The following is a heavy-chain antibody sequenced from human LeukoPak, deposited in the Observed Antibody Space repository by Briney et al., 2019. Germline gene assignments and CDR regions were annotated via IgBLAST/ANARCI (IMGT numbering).Heavy chain of an antibody. Sequence: PGRSLRLSCTASGFTFNSYAMHWVRQAPGKGLEWVAVISKDGSNKYCVDSVKGRFTISRDNSKNTVYLQMSSLRTEDTAVYYCAREDQQLPDSWGQGTLVTVSS. D-gene: IGHD6-13*01. V-gene: IGHV3-30-3*01. CDR1: GFTFNSYA. CDR2: ISKDGSNK. J-gene: IGHJ4*02. CDR3: AREDQQLPDS.